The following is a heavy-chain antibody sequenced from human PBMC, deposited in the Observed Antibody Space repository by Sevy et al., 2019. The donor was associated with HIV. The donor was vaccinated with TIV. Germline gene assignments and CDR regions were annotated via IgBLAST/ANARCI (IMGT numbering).Heavy chain of an antibody. J-gene: IGHJ6*02. CDR1: GESFSSYY. CDR3: AVRRRVVIPGVVRRRDQFFFYGMAV. Sequence: SETLSLTCAVYGESFSSYYWSWIRQSPGKGLEWIGEINHSGTTNYHPSLKSRVSISADTFKNQFSLKLTSVTAADTGVYYCAVRRRVVIPGVVRRRDQFFFYGMAVWGQGTTVTVSS. V-gene: IGHV4-34*01. CDR2: INHSGTT. D-gene: IGHD2-2*01.